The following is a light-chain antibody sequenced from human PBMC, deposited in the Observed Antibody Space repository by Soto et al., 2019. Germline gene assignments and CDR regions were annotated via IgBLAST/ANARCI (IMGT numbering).Light chain of an antibody. CDR2: KAS. CDR1: QSIGRW. Sequence: DIQMTQSPSSLSASVGDRVTITCRASQSIGRWLAWYQQKPGKAPKLLIYKASTLKSGVPSRFSGSGSGTEFTLTISSLQPDDFATYYCQHYNSYSEAFGQGTKVDIK. J-gene: IGKJ1*01. V-gene: IGKV1-5*03. CDR3: QHYNSYSEA.